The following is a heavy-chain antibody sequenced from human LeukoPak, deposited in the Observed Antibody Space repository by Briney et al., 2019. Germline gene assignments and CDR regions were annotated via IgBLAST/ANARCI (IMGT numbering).Heavy chain of an antibody. CDR1: GFTFSSYG. CDR2: IRYDGSNK. Sequence: GGSLRPSCAAYGFTFSSYGMHWVRQAPGKGLEWVAFIRYDGSNKYYADSVKVRFTISRDNSKNTLYLQMNSLRAEDTAVYYCAKGVWFGSAYIDAFDIWGQGTMVTVSS. CDR3: AKGVWFGSAYIDAFDI. V-gene: IGHV3-30*02. D-gene: IGHD3-10*01. J-gene: IGHJ3*02.